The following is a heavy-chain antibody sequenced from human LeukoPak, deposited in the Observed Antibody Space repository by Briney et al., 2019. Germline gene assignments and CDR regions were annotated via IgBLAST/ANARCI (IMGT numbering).Heavy chain of an antibody. CDR2: IIPIFGTA. D-gene: IGHD3-10*01. J-gene: IGHJ4*02. CDR3: ARGGPMVRGIFDY. V-gene: IGHV1-69*01. CDR1: GGTFSSYA. Sequence: SVKVSCKASGGTFSSYAISWVRQAPGQGLEWMGGIIPIFGTANYAQKFQGRVTITADESTSTAYMELSSLRSEDTAVYYCARGGPMVRGIFDYWGQGTLVTVFS.